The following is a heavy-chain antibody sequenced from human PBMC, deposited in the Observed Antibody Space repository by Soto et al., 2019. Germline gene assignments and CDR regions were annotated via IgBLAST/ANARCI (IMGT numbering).Heavy chain of an antibody. CDR1: GGSISSGDYY. CDR3: ARGSYYYDSSGDY. V-gene: IGHV4-30-4*01. J-gene: IGHJ4*02. CDR2: IYYSGST. D-gene: IGHD3-22*01. Sequence: SETLSLTCTVSGGSISSGDYYWSWIRQPPGKGLEWIGYIYYSGSTYYNPSLKSRVTISVDTSKNQFSLKLSSVTAADTAVYYCARGSYYYDSSGDYWGQGTLVTVSS.